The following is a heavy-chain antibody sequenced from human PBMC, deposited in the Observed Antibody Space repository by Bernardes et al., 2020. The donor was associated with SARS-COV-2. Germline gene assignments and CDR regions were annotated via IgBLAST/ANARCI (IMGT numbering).Heavy chain of an antibody. J-gene: IGHJ4*02. CDR2: ISSDGGRT. V-gene: IGHV3-64*02. CDR3: ARLIGYYDTSGYGY. D-gene: IGHD3-22*01. Sequence: GGSLRLSCVVSGFTFSSYYMHWVRQAPGKGLEYVSVISSDGGRTDYADTVKGRFTISRDNSKNTLFLQMDSLRPEDTAVYYCARLIGYYDTSGYGYWGQGTLVTVSS. CDR1: GFTFSSYY.